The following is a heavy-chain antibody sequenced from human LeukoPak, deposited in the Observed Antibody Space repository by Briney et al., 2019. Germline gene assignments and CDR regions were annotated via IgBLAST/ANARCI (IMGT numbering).Heavy chain of an antibody. Sequence: GGSLRLSCAAPGFTFSSYAMHWVRQAPGKGLEWVAVISYDGSNKYYADSVKGRFTISRDNSKNTLYLQMNSLRAEDTAVYFCARDRYYGIDVWGRGATVTVSS. CDR2: ISYDGSNK. CDR3: ARDRYYGIDV. V-gene: IGHV3-30-3*01. CDR1: GFTFSSYA. J-gene: IGHJ6*02.